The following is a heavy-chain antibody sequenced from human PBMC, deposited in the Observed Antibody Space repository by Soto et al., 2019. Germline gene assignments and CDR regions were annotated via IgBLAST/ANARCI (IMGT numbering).Heavy chain of an antibody. Sequence: GGSLRLSCAASGFTFSSYAMHWVRQAPGKGLEWVAVISYDGSNKYYADSVKGRFTISRDNSKNTLYLQMNSLRAEDTAVYYCARGARFIAAAGNYWGQGTLVTVSS. D-gene: IGHD6-13*01. J-gene: IGHJ4*02. CDR2: ISYDGSNK. CDR1: GFTFSSYA. V-gene: IGHV3-30-3*01. CDR3: ARGARFIAAAGNY.